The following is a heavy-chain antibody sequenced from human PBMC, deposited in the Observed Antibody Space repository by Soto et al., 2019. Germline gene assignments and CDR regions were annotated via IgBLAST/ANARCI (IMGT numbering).Heavy chain of an antibody. CDR2: INHGGST. V-gene: IGHV4-34*01. CDR3: ARVGFGVVTYPYNWFDP. CDR1: GGSFSAHY. Sequence: NPSETLSLTCAVYGGSFSAHYWSWIRRPPGQGLEWIGEINHGGSTIYNPSLESRVTISVEASKNQFSLKLNSVTAADTAVYYCARVGFGVVTYPYNWFDPWGQGTLVTVSS. D-gene: IGHD3-3*01. J-gene: IGHJ5*02.